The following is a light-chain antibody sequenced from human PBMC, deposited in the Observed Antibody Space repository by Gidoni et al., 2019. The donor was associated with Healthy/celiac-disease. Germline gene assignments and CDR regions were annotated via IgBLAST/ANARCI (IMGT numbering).Light chain of an antibody. CDR2: EGS. CDR1: SSAVGSYNL. Sequence: QSALTQPASVSGSPGQSITISCTGTSSAVGSYNLVSLYQQHPGKAPKLMIYEGSKRPSGVSNRFSGSKSGNTASLTISGLQAEDEADYYCCSYAGSSIVVFGGGTKLTVL. V-gene: IGLV2-23*01. J-gene: IGLJ2*01. CDR3: CSYAGSSIVV.